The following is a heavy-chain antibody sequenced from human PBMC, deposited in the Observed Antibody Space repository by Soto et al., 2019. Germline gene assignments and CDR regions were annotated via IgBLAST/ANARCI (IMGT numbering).Heavy chain of an antibody. CDR3: ARDAISGYSYGVDTSDRQNAFDT. V-gene: IGHV1-18*01. J-gene: IGHJ3*02. CDR1: GYTFTSYG. CDR2: LSDYNGNT. D-gene: IGHD5-18*01. Sequence: QVQLVQSGAEVKKPGASVKVSCKASGYTFTSYGISWVRQAPGQGLEWMGWLSDYNGNTNYAQKLQGRVTMTTDTSTSTAYMELRSLRSDDTAVYYCARDAISGYSYGVDTSDRQNAFDTWGQGTMVTVSS.